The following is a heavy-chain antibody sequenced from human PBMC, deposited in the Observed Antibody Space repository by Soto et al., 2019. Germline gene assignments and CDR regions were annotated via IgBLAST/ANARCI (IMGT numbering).Heavy chain of an antibody. CDR3: ARETYGRWFDP. CDR2: ISQTGSSI. Sequence: EVQLVESGGGLVQPGGSLRLSCAASGFIFSSYGMNWVRQAPGKGLEWVSFISQTGSSIYYADSVKGRFTISRDNAKNSLYLQMNSLRAAETAVYYCARETYGRWFDPWGQGILVTVSS. D-gene: IGHD4-17*01. V-gene: IGHV3-48*01. J-gene: IGHJ5*02. CDR1: GFIFSSYG.